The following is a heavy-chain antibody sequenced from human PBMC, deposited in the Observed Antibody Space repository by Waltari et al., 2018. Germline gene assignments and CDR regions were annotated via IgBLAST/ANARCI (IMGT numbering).Heavy chain of an antibody. Sequence: QLQLQESGPGLVKPSGTLSLPCTVPGASMTSTDCWSWVRQPPRKGLEWVGQVRGDGKTNYNPSFAGRVAVSLDTSINQFSLRVTSATAADTAVYYCARDRGRGLYLDSWGQGTLVTVSP. V-gene: IGHV4-4*02. D-gene: IGHD2-15*01. CDR1: GASMTSTDC. J-gene: IGHJ4*02. CDR3: ARDRGRGLYLDS. CDR2: VRGDGKT.